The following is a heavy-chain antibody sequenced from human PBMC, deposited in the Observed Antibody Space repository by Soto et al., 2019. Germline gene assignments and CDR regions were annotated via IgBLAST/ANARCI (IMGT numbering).Heavy chain of an antibody. CDR2: IYSSGST. Sequence: PSETLSLTCTVTGGAISGYYWTWIRQSDGEGLEWIGRIYSSGSTNYNPSLKSRVTIPLDTSMNYFSPRLSSVTAADTAVYYCARGQRFSDWFDPWGQGTLVTV. J-gene: IGHJ5*02. D-gene: IGHD3-3*01. V-gene: IGHV4-4*07. CDR1: GGAISGYY. CDR3: ARGQRFSDWFDP.